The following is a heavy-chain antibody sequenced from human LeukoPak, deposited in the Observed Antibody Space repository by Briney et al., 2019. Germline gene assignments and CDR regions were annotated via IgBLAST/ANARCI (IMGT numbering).Heavy chain of an antibody. V-gene: IGHV4-34*01. CDR1: GGSFSGYY. CDR3: ARATPPGIAAADGMDV. Sequence: SETLSLTCAVYGGSFSGYYWSWIRQPPGKGLEWIGEINHSGSTNYNPSLKSRVTISVDTSKNQFSLKLSSVTAADTAVYYCARATPPGIAAADGMDVWGQGTTVTVSS. J-gene: IGHJ6*02. D-gene: IGHD6-13*01. CDR2: INHSGST.